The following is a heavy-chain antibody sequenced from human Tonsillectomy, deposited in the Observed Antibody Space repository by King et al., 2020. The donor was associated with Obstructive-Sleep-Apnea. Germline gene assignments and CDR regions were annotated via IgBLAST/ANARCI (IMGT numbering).Heavy chain of an antibody. V-gene: IGHV4-39*07. CDR3: ASQGWFGGLGAFDI. J-gene: IGHJ3*02. D-gene: IGHD3-10*01. Sequence: QLQESGPGLVKPSETLSPTCTVSGGFISSSRYYLGWMRQPPGKGLEWIGSIYYSGRTYYNPPRKSRVTISVDTSKNQFSLKLSAVTAADTAVYYCASQGWFGGLGAFDIWGQGTMVTVSS. CDR1: GGFISSSRYY. CDR2: IYYSGRT.